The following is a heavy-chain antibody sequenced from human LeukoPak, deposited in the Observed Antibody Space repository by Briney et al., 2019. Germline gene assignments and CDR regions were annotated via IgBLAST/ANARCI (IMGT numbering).Heavy chain of an antibody. V-gene: IGHV4-61*02. CDR2: IKSSNT. CDR1: GGSISSDRFY. J-gene: IGHJ4*02. CDR3: ARVPDWTYVPDY. Sequence: SETLSLTCTVSGGSISSDRFYWTWVRQPAGKALVWIGRIKSSNTNYNPSLKSRVSISLDTSTNQFSLKLSSLTTADTAVYYCARVPDWTYVPDYWGQGTLVTVSS. D-gene: IGHD3-16*01.